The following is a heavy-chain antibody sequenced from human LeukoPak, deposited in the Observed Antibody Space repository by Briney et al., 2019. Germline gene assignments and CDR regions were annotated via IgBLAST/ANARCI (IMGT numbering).Heavy chain of an antibody. CDR2: ISYDGSNK. D-gene: IGHD7-27*01. CDR3: AKDLQAGDKAFDI. V-gene: IGHV3-30-3*01. Sequence: GGSLRLSCAASGFTFSSYAMHWVRQAPGKGLEWVAVISYDGSNKYYADSVKGRFTISRDNSKNTLYLQMNSLRAEDTAVYYCAKDLQAGDKAFDIWGQGTMVTVSS. CDR1: GFTFSSYA. J-gene: IGHJ3*02.